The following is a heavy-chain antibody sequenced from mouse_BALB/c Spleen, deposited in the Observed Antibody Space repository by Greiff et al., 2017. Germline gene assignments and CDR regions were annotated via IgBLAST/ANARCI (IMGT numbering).Heavy chain of an antibody. J-gene: IGHJ4*01. CDR3: ARIYDRYYYAMDY. CDR1: GYSFTGYT. CDR2: INPYNGGT. D-gene: IGHD2-12*01. Sequence: VQLQQSGPELVKPGASMKISCKASGYSFTGYTMNWVKQSHGKNLEWIGLINPYNGGTSYNQKFKGKATLTVDKSSSTAYMELLSLTSEDSAVYYGARIYDRYYYAMDYWGQGTSVTVSS. V-gene: IGHV1-18*01.